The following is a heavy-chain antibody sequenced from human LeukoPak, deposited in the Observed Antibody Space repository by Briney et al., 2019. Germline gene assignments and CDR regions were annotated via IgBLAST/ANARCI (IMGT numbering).Heavy chain of an antibody. J-gene: IGHJ3*02. Sequence: ASVKVSCKASGYTFTGYYMHWVRRAPGQRPEWMGRINPNSGGTNYAPKFQGRVTMTRDTSISPAYMELSRLRSDDTAVYYCASLLDTARADAFDIWGQGTMVTVSS. CDR1: GYTFTGYY. CDR2: INPNSGGT. V-gene: IGHV1-2*06. CDR3: ASLLDTARADAFDI. D-gene: IGHD5-18*01.